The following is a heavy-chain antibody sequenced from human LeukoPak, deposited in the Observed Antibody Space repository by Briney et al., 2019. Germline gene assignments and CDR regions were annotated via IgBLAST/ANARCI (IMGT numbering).Heavy chain of an antibody. CDR1: GFTFSSYS. CDR2: ISYDGSNK. D-gene: IGHD2-2*01. V-gene: IGHV3-30-3*01. J-gene: IGHJ6*04. CDR3: ARDRDCSSTSCFIKNYYYGMDV. Sequence: GGSLRLSCAASGFTFSSYSVHWVRQAPGKGLEWVAGISYDGSNKFYADSVKGRFTISRDNSKNTLYLQMNSLRAEDTAVYYCARDRDCSSTSCFIKNYYYGMDVWGEGTTVTVSS.